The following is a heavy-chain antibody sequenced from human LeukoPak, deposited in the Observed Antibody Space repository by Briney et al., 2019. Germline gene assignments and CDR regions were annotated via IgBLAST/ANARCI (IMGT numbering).Heavy chain of an antibody. CDR3: ARHSTPWMVATIGNYFDY. CDR1: AGSISSSSYY. J-gene: IGHJ4*02. CDR2: IYYSGST. V-gene: IGHV4-39*01. D-gene: IGHD5-12*01. Sequence: SATLSLTCTVSAGSISSSSYYWGWIHQPPGKGLEWIGSIYYSGSTYYNPSLKSRVTISVDATKNQFSLKLSSVTAADTAVYYCARHSTPWMVATIGNYFDYWGQGTLFTVSS.